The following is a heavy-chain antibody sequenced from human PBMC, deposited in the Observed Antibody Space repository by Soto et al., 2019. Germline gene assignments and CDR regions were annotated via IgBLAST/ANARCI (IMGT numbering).Heavy chain of an antibody. Sequence: SETLSLTCTVSGGSISSSSYYWGWIRQPPGKGLEWIGSIYYSGSTYYNPSLKSRVTISVDTSKNQFSLKLSSVTAADTAVYYCASPFEYSSSSTSTPWGQGTLVTVSS. CDR3: ASPFEYSSSSTSTP. CDR1: GGSISSSSYY. V-gene: IGHV4-39*01. D-gene: IGHD6-6*01. J-gene: IGHJ4*02. CDR2: IYYSGST.